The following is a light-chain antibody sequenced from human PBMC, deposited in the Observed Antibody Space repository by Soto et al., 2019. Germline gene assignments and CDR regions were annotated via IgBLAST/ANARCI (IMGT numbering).Light chain of an antibody. J-gene: IGLJ1*01. CDR3: SSYTSSTTEV. Sequence: QSVLTQPASVSGSPGQSITISCTGTSSDVGGYNYVSWYQHHPGKAPKLMIYDVSSRPSGVSYRFSGSKSGNTASLTISGLQAEDEADYYCSSYTSSTTEVFGTGTK. V-gene: IGLV2-14*03. CDR1: SSDVGGYNY. CDR2: DVS.